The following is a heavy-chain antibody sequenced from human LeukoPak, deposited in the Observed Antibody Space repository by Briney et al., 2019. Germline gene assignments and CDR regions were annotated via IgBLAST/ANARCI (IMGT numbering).Heavy chain of an antibody. CDR1: GFTFSSYA. CDR3: ANGRFGELLYI. Sequence: GGSLRLSCAASGFTFSSYAMSWVRQAPGKGLEWVSAISGSGGSTYHADSVKGRFTISRDNSKNTLYLQMNSLRAEDTAVYYCANGRFGELLYIWGQGTLVTVSS. D-gene: IGHD3-10*01. CDR2: ISGSGGST. J-gene: IGHJ4*02. V-gene: IGHV3-23*01.